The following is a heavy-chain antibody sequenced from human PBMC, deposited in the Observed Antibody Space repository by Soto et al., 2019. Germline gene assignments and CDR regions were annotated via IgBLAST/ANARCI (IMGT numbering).Heavy chain of an antibody. CDR2: IYYTGST. Sequence: PSETLSLTCTVSGGSIRGYYWSWIRQAPGKGLEWIGQIYYTGSTNYNPSLKGRVTISVDTSKKHFYLKLSSVTAGDTAMYYRAMTKTTLYNWFDPWGQGTQVTVSS. J-gene: IGHJ5*02. CDR3: AMTKTTLYNWFDP. D-gene: IGHD1-1*01. CDR1: GGSIRGYY. V-gene: IGHV4-59*08.